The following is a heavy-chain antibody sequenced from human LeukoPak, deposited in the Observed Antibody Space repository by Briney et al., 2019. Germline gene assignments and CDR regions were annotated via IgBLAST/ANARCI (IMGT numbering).Heavy chain of an antibody. CDR2: ISYDGSNK. V-gene: IGHV3-30*03. CDR3: AREGGGYSTTDY. CDR1: GFTFSSYG. Sequence: GRSLRLSCAASGFTFSSYGMHWVRQAPGKGLEWVAVISYDGSNKYYADSVKGRFTISRDNSKNTLYLQMNSLRAEDTAVYYCAREGGGYSTTDYWGQGTLVTVSS. J-gene: IGHJ4*02. D-gene: IGHD5-24*01.